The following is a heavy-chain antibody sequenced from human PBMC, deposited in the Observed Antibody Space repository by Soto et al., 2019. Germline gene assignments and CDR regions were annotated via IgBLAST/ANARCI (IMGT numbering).Heavy chain of an antibody. V-gene: IGHV4-59*01. D-gene: IGHD5-18*01. CDR3: AREVVDTAMGYYYGMDV. CDR2: IYYSGST. Sequence: SETLSLTCTVSGGSISSYYWSWIQQPPGKGLEWIGYIYYSGSTNYNPSLKSRVTISVDTSKNQFSLKLSSVTAADTAVYYCAREVVDTAMGYYYGMDVWGQGTTVTVSS. CDR1: GGSISSYY. J-gene: IGHJ6*02.